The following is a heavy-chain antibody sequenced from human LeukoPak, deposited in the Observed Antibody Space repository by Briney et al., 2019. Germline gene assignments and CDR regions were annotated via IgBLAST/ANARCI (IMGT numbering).Heavy chain of an antibody. J-gene: IGHJ4*02. V-gene: IGHV4-59*01. Sequence: PSETLSLTCTVSGGSIKGYHWSWIRQPPGKGLEWIGYIYYSGSTNYNPSLKSRVTISVDTSKNQFSLKLSSVTAADTAVYYCARAPLGSGSYSDYWGQGTLVTVSS. CDR3: ARAPLGSGSYSDY. CDR1: GGSIKGYH. D-gene: IGHD3-10*01. CDR2: IYYSGST.